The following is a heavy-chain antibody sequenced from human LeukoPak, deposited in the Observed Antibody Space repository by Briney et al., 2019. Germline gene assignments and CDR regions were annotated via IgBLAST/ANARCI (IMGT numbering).Heavy chain of an antibody. CDR2: IYHSGST. D-gene: IGHD2-2*01. Sequence: SETLSLTCAVSGGSISTKNWWSWVRQPPGKGLEWIGSIYHSGSTYYNPSLKSRVTISVDTSKNQFSLKLSSVTAADTAVYYCAREPRYCSGTSCRDAFDIWGQGTMVTVSS. CDR1: GGSISTKNW. V-gene: IGHV4-4*02. CDR3: AREPRYCSGTSCRDAFDI. J-gene: IGHJ3*02.